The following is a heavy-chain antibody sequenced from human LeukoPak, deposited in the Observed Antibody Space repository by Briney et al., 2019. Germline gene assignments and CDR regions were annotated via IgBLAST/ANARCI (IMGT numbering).Heavy chain of an antibody. CDR1: GGSISSYY. CDR3: ARGYDGYSYGNFDY. Sequence: SETLSLTCAVSGGSISSYYWSWIRQPPGKGLERIGYIYYSGSTNYNPSLKSRVTISVDTSKNQFSLKLSSVTAADTAVYYCARGYDGYSYGNFDYWGQGTLVTVSS. CDR2: IYYSGST. J-gene: IGHJ4*02. D-gene: IGHD5-18*01. V-gene: IGHV4-59*01.